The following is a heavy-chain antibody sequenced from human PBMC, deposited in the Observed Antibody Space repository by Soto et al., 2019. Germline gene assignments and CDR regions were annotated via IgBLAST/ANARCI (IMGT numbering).Heavy chain of an antibody. CDR1: GFTFSSYG. CDR3: ARDRNNWNDGGFDY. CDR2: IWYDGSNK. Sequence: GGSLRLSCAASGFTFSSYGMHWVRQAPGKGLEWVAVIWYDGSNKYYADSVKGRFTISRDNSKNTLYLQMNSLRAEDTAVYYCARDRNNWNDGGFDYWGQGTLVTVSS. J-gene: IGHJ4*02. V-gene: IGHV3-33*01. D-gene: IGHD1-20*01.